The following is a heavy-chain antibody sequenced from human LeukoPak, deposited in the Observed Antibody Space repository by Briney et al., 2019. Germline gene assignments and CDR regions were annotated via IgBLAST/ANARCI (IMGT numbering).Heavy chain of an antibody. CDR1: GGTFSSYT. Sequence: SVKVSCKASGGTFSSYTISWVRQAPGQGLEWMGRIIPILGIANYAQKFQGRVTITADKSTSTAYMELSSLRSEDTAVYYCARAIAYCGGDCYGRVGTFDYWGQETLVTVSS. V-gene: IGHV1-69*02. J-gene: IGHJ4*02. CDR3: ARAIAYCGGDCYGRVGTFDY. CDR2: IIPILGIA. D-gene: IGHD2-21*01.